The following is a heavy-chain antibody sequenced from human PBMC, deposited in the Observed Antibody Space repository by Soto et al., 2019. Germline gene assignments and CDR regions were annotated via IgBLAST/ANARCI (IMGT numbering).Heavy chain of an antibody. D-gene: IGHD6-13*01. CDR3: ASQLANSSSWYLGYYYYYMDV. CDR1: GGSISSYY. CDR2: IYYSGST. V-gene: IGHV4-59*08. Sequence: SETLSLTCTVSGGSISSYYWSWIRQPPGKGLKWIGYIYYSGSTNYNPSLKSRVTISVDTSKNQFSLKLSSVTAADTAVYYCASQLANSSSWYLGYYYYYMDVSGKGTTVTVSS. J-gene: IGHJ6*03.